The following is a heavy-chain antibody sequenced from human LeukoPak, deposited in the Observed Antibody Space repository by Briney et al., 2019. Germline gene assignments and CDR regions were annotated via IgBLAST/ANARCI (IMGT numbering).Heavy chain of an antibody. Sequence: GGSLRFSCAASGFTFSSYAMSWVRQAPGKGLEGVSVISGSGGSTYYADSVKGRFTISRDNSKSTLYLQMNSLRAEDTAVYYCAKDVGHNWFDPWGQGTLVTVSS. V-gene: IGHV3-23*01. CDR2: ISGSGGST. CDR3: AKDVGHNWFDP. CDR1: GFTFSSYA. J-gene: IGHJ5*02. D-gene: IGHD1-26*01.